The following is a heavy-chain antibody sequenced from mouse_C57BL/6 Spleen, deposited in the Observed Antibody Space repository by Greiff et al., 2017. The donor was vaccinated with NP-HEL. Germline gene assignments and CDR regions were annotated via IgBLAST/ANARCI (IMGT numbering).Heavy chain of an antibody. V-gene: IGHV1-19*01. Sequence: VQLKESGPVLVKPGASVKMSCKASGYTFTDYYMNWVKQSHGKSLEWIGVINPYNGGTSYNQKFKGKATLTVDKSSSTAYMELNSLTSEDSAVYCCARAGDSSGPFDYWGQGTTLTVSS. CDR2: INPYNGGT. CDR1: GYTFTDYY. D-gene: IGHD3-2*02. CDR3: ARAGDSSGPFDY. J-gene: IGHJ2*01.